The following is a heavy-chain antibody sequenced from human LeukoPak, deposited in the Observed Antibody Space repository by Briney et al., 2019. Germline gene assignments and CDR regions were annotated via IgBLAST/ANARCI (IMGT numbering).Heavy chain of an antibody. CDR3: ARMTGSGWYAAGYYFDY. CDR2: IYFSGST. D-gene: IGHD6-19*01. J-gene: IGHJ4*02. V-gene: IGHV4-59*01. Sequence: SETLSLTCTVSGGSISSYYWSWIRQPPGKGLEWIGYIYFSGSTNYNPSLKSRVTISVDTSKNQFSLKMSSVTAADTAVYYCARMTGSGWYAAGYYFDYWSQGTLVTVSS. CDR1: GGSISSYY.